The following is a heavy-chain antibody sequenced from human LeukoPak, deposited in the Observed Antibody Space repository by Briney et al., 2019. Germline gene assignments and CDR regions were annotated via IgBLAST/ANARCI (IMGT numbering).Heavy chain of an antibody. J-gene: IGHJ4*02. CDR1: GFTVSSNS. D-gene: IGHD2-15*01. Sequence: PGGSLRLSCVASGFTVSSNSMNWVRQAPGKGLEWVSILFSGGSALYADSVKGRFTISRDNSKNTLYLQMNSLRAEDTAVYYCARFHPGWYFDCGGQASPVTVSS. V-gene: IGHV3-53*01. CDR2: LFSGGSA. CDR3: ARFHPGWYFDC.